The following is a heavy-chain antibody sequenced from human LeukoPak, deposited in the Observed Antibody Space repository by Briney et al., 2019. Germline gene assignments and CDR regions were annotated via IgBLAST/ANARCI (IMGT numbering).Heavy chain of an antibody. J-gene: IGHJ4*02. CDR3: AKDMGIVATIGPGLDY. D-gene: IGHD5-12*01. Sequence: SETLSLTCTVSGGSISSGSYYWSWIRQPAGKGLEWIGRIYTSGSTNYNPSLKSRVTISVDTSKNQFSLKLSSVTASDTAVYYCAKDMGIVATIGPGLDYWGQGTLVTVSS. V-gene: IGHV4-61*02. CDR1: GGSISSGSYY. CDR2: IYTSGST.